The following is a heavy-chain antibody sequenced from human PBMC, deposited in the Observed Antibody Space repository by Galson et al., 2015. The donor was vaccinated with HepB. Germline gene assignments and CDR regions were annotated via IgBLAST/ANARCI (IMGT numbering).Heavy chain of an antibody. Sequence: LRLSCAASGFTFSSYGMHWVRQAPGKGLEWVAVISYDGSNKYYADSVKGRFTISRDNSKNTLYLQMNSLRAEDTAVYYCAKVPTRVLGIAVAGSFDYWGQGTLVTVSS. CDR2: ISYDGSNK. D-gene: IGHD6-19*01. CDR1: GFTFSSYG. V-gene: IGHV3-30*18. J-gene: IGHJ4*02. CDR3: AKVPTRVLGIAVAGSFDY.